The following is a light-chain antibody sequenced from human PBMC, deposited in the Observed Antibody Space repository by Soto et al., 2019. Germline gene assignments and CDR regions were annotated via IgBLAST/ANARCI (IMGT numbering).Light chain of an antibody. CDR2: EVT. Sequence: QSALTQPASVSGSPGQSITISCTGTSSDIGGYKYVSWYQQHPGKAPKLIIYEVTNRPSGVSDRFSGSKSGNTASLTISGLHAEDEADYYCSSYTIYSTLLLFGGGTKLTVL. CDR1: SSDIGGYKY. J-gene: IGLJ2*01. CDR3: SSYTIYSTLLL. V-gene: IGLV2-14*01.